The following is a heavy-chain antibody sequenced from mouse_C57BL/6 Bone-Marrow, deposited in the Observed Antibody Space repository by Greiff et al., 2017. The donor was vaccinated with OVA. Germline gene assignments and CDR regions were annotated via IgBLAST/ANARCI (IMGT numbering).Heavy chain of an antibody. CDR2: ISSGGSYT. J-gene: IGHJ3*01. D-gene: IGHD1-1*01. Sequence: EVQGVESGGDLVKPGGSLKLSCAASGFTFSSYGMSWVRQTPDKRLEWVATISSGGSYTYYPDSVTGRFTISRDNAKNTLYLQMSRLKSEDTAMYYWARPAVVPFAYWGQGTLVTVSA. CDR3: ARPAVVPFAY. CDR1: GFTFSSYG. V-gene: IGHV5-6*01.